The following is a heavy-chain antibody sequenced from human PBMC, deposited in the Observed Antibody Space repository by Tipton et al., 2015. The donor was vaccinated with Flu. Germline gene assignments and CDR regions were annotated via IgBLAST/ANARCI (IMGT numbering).Heavy chain of an antibody. J-gene: IGHJ2*01. D-gene: IGHD3-10*01. CDR3: AKALWFGALKHWYLDV. CDR1: GFTFGSYA. Sequence: SLRLSCAASGFTFGSYAMTWVRHTPGTGLEWVSGISNSGDSTYNADSVKGRFTISRDNSKNTLYLQMNSLRPEDTAVYYCAKALWFGALKHWYLDVWGRGTLVTVSS. V-gene: IGHV3-23*01. CDR2: ISNSGDST.